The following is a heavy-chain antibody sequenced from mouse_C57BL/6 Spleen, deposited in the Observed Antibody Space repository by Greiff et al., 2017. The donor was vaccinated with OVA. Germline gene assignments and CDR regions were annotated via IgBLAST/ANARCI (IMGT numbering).Heavy chain of an antibody. CDR1: GYTFTSYW. Sequence: QVQLKQPGAELVKPGASVKLSCKASGYTFTSYWMHWVKQRPGQGLEWIGMIHPNSGSTNYNEKFKSKATLTVDKSSSTAYMQLSSLTSEDSAVYYCARRQLRLLFDYWGQGTTLTVSS. CDR2: IHPNSGST. V-gene: IGHV1-64*01. J-gene: IGHJ2*01. D-gene: IGHD3-2*02. CDR3: ARRQLRLLFDY.